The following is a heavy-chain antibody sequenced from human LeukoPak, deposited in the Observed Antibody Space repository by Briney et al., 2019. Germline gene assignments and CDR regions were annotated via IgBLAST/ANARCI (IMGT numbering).Heavy chain of an antibody. CDR2: ISGRGGST. CDR1: GFIFSDYY. V-gene: IGHV3-23*01. D-gene: IGHD5-18*01. Sequence: GGSLRLSCAGSGFIFSDYYMSWIRQAPGKGLEWVSAISGRGGSTYYADSVKGRFTISRDNSKNTLYLQMNSLRAEDTAVYYCAKYSDTAIDYWGQGTLVTVSS. CDR3: AKYSDTAIDY. J-gene: IGHJ4*02.